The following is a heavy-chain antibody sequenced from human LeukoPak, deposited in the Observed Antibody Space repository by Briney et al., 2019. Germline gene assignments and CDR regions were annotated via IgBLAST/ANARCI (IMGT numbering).Heavy chain of an antibody. V-gene: IGHV1-46*01. CDR1: GYTFTDHY. J-gene: IGHJ6*03. Sequence: GASVKVSCKASGYTFTDHYMHWVRQAPGQGLEWMGLINPTGDKTWYAQKFRGRVTLTRDMSTTTDYMELSSLTSEDTAVYHCARGLFYHYYYMVVWGKGTTVTVSS. CDR2: INPTGDKT. CDR3: ARGLFYHYYYMVV. D-gene: IGHD3-3*01.